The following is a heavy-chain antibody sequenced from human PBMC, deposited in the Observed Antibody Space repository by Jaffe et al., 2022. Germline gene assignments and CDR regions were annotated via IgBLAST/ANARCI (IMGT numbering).Heavy chain of an antibody. CDR3: ARGRIFRDIVVVPAATFVLGHNWFDP. CDR2: IYTSGST. J-gene: IGHJ5*02. Sequence: QVQLQESGPGLVKPSQTLSLTCTVSGGSISSGSYYWSWIRQPAGKGLEWIGRIYTSGSTNYNPSLKSRVTISVDTSKNQFSLKLSSVTAADTAVYYCARGRIFRDIVVVPAATFVLGHNWFDPWGQGTLVTVSS. D-gene: IGHD2-2*01. V-gene: IGHV4-61*02. CDR1: GGSISSGSYY.